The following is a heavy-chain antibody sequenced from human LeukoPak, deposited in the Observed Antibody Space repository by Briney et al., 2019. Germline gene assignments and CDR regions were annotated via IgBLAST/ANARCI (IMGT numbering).Heavy chain of an antibody. D-gene: IGHD4-23*01. CDR2: IRSKDNGYAT. V-gene: IGHV3-73*01. J-gene: IGHJ4*02. Sequence: PGGSLRLSCAASGFSFSGYAMHWVRQASGKGLEGVAEIRSKDNGYATLYAASVKGRFTTSRDHSQHTAYLQINNLNTEATALHYCCRGTDSAVGADWGQGTLVTVSS. CDR3: CRGTDSAVGAD. CDR1: GFSFSGYA.